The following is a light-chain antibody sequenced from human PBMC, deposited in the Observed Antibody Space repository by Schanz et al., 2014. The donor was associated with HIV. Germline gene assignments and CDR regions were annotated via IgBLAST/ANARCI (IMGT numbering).Light chain of an antibody. J-gene: IGLJ2*01. V-gene: IGLV2-14*03. CDR2: DVS. Sequence: QSALTQPASVSGSPGQSITISCTGTSSDVGGYDYVSWYQQHPGQAPKLIIYDVSRRPSGISNRFSGSKSGNTASLTISGLQAADEADYYCCSFTSSNTLVFGGGTKLTVL. CDR3: CSFTSSNTLV. CDR1: SSDVGGYDY.